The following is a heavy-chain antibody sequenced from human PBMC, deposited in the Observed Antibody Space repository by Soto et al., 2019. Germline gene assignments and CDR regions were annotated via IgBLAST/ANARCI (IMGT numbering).Heavy chain of an antibody. Sequence: SGPTLVNPTEPLTLTCTVSGFSLSNARMGVSWIRQPPGKALEWLAHIFSNDEKSYSTSLKSRLTISKDTSKSQVVLTMTNMDPVDTATYFCARILSSSWPQTYNWFDPWGQGTLVTVSS. CDR1: GFSLSNARMG. CDR3: ARILSSSWPQTYNWFDP. J-gene: IGHJ5*02. V-gene: IGHV2-26*01. D-gene: IGHD6-13*01. CDR2: IFSNDEK.